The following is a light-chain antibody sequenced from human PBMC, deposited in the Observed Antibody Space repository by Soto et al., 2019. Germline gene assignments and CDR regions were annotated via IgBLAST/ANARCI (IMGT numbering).Light chain of an antibody. CDR3: QQRSNWPYT. J-gene: IGKJ2*01. Sequence: EIVLTQSPATLSLSPGERATLSCRARQRVSSYLAWYQQKPGQAPRLLIYDASNRATGIPARFSGSGSGTDLTLTISSLEPEDFAVYYCQQRSNWPYTFGQGTKLEIK. CDR2: DAS. CDR1: QRVSSY. V-gene: IGKV3-11*01.